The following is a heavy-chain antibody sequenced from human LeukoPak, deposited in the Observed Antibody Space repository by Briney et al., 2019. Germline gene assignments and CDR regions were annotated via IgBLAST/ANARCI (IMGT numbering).Heavy chain of an antibody. V-gene: IGHV3-7*05. CDR1: GFTFSSHW. CDR3: VRSGGY. Sequence: GGSLRLSCAASGFTFSSHWMNWVRQAPGKGLEWVANIKEDGSEKYYVDSVKGRFTISRDNAKNSLCLQMNSLRAEDRAIYYCVRSGGYWGQGTLVTVSS. CDR2: IKEDGSEK. J-gene: IGHJ4*02. D-gene: IGHD1-26*01.